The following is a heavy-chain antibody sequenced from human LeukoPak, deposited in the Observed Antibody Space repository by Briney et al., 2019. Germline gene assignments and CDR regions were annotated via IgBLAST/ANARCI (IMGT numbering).Heavy chain of an antibody. D-gene: IGHD3-3*01. Sequence: SETLSLTCTVSGGSISSSSYYWGWIRQPPGKGLEWSGSIYYSGSTYYNPSLKSRVTISVDTSKNQFSLELSSVTAADTAVYYCASPYDFWSGRPDVWGKGTTVTVSS. V-gene: IGHV4-39*01. CDR1: GGSISSSSYY. CDR3: ASPYDFWSGRPDV. CDR2: IYYSGST. J-gene: IGHJ6*04.